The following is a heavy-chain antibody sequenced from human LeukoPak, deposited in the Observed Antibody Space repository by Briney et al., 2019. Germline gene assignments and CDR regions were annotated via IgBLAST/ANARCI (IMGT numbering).Heavy chain of an antibody. J-gene: IGHJ4*02. CDR2: INPNSGGT. CDR3: ARFLSVGLEQQLVPGFDY. V-gene: IGHV1-2*02. D-gene: IGHD6-13*01. Sequence: ASVKVSCKASGYTFTGYYMHWVRQAPGQGLEWMGWINPNSGGTNYAQKFQGRVTMTRDTSISTAYMELSRLRSDDTAVYYCARFLSVGLEQQLVPGFDYGAQGTLVTVSS. CDR1: GYTFTGYY.